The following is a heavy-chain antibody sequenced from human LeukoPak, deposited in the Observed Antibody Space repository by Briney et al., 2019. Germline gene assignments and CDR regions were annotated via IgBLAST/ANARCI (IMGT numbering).Heavy chain of an antibody. CDR3: ARDRSTQLYGPLDY. CDR1: GFTFSSYA. J-gene: IGHJ4*02. CDR2: ISYDGSNK. Sequence: GRSLRLSCAASGFTFSSYAMHWVRQAPGKGLEWVAVISYDGSNKYYADSVKGRFTISRDNSKNTLYLQMYSLRAEDTAVYYCARDRSTQLYGPLDYWGQGTLVTVSS. D-gene: IGHD6-6*01. V-gene: IGHV3-30-3*01.